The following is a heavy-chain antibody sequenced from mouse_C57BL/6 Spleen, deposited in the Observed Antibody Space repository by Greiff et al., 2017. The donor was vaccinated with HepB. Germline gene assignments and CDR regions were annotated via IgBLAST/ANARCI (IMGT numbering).Heavy chain of an antibody. CDR1: GYAFSSSW. V-gene: IGHV1-82*01. Sequence: VKLQQSGPELVKPGASVKISCKASGYAFSSSWMNWVKQRPGKGLEWIGRIYPGDGDTNYNGKFKGKATLTADKSSSTAYMQLSSLTSEDSAVYFCARWGTAQATLYYAMDYWGQGTSVTVSS. D-gene: IGHD3-2*02. J-gene: IGHJ4*01. CDR2: IYPGDGDT. CDR3: ARWGTAQATLYYAMDY.